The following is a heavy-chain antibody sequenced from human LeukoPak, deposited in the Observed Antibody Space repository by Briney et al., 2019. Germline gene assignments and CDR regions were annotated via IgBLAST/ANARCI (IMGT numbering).Heavy chain of an antibody. CDR3: ARTTETEDY. Sequence: SETLSLTCTVSGGSISGHYWSWIRQPPGKGLEWIGYIYYSGSTNYNPSLKSRVTISVDTSKNQFSLKLSSVTAADTAVYYCARTTETEDYWGQGTLVTVSS. J-gene: IGHJ4*02. CDR1: GGSISGHY. CDR2: IYYSGST. D-gene: IGHD4-17*01. V-gene: IGHV4-59*11.